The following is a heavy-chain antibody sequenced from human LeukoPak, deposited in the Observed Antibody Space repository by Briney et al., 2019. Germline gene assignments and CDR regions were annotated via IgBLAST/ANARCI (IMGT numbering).Heavy chain of an antibody. V-gene: IGHV3-30*03. J-gene: IGHJ3*02. D-gene: IGHD3-10*01. CDR2: ISSDGSNK. CDR1: GFTFSSYG. CDR3: ATSRGATAQDAFDI. Sequence: GGSLRLSCAASGFTFSSYGMHWVRQAPGAGLEWVAVISSDGSNKYYADSGKGQFTISRDNSKNTLYLQMNSPRAEDTAVYYCATSRGATAQDAFDIWGQGTMVTVSS.